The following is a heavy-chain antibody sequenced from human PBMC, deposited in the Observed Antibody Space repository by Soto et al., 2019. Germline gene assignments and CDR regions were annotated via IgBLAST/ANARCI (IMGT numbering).Heavy chain of an antibody. V-gene: IGHV3-30*18. CDR2: ISHDGSNK. CDR1: GFTFSSYG. CDR3: AKPLTTVTNYYFDQ. J-gene: IGHJ4*02. D-gene: IGHD4-17*01. Sequence: QVQLVESGGGVIQPGRSLRLSCAASGFTFSSYGMHWVGQAPGKGLEWVAVISHDGSNKYGADSVKGRFTISRDNSKNTLDLQMNSLRPEDAALYYCAKPLTTVTNYYFDQWGQGTLVTV.